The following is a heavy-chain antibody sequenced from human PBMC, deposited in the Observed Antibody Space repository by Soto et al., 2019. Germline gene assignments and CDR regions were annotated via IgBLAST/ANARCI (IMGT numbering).Heavy chain of an antibody. CDR1: GFTIRNHA. CDR2: IWYDGTSK. J-gene: IGHJ4*02. CDR3: ARDQDVVIIKDH. D-gene: IGHD6-6*01. V-gene: IGHV3-33*08. Sequence: QVQLVESGGGVVQPGRSLRLSCAASGFTIRNHAMHWVRHAPGKGLEWVGLIWYDGTSKYYADSVKGRFTISRDNSKNTLYLEMNSLRVEDTAIYYCARDQDVVIIKDHWGQGTLVTVSS.